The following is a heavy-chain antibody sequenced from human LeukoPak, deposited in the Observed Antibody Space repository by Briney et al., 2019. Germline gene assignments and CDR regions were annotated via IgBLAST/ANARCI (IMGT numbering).Heavy chain of an antibody. J-gene: IGHJ5*02. D-gene: IGHD6-13*01. Sequence: TLSLTCTVSGGSISNKYWSWIRQPPGKALEWLARIDWDDDKYYSTSLKTRLTISKDTSKNQVVLTMTNMDPVDTATYYCARTPIAAAGIVLWFDPWGRGTLVTVSS. CDR1: GGSISNKY. V-gene: IGHV2-70*11. CDR3: ARTPIAAAGIVLWFDP. CDR2: IDWDDDK.